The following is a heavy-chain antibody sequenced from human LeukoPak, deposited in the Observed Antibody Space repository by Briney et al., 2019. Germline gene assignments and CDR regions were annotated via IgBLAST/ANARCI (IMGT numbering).Heavy chain of an antibody. D-gene: IGHD2/OR15-2a*01. CDR2: IKSNADGGTP. J-gene: IGHJ4*02. Sequence: GGSLRLSCAASGFTFSSYGMHWVRQAPGKGLEWVGRIKSNADGGTPDYAAPARGRFTISRDDSKNMLYLQMNSLKTEDTAVYYCTTFYHEYSPYWGRGTLVTVSS. CDR1: GFTFSSYG. V-gene: IGHV3-15*01. CDR3: TTFYHEYSPY.